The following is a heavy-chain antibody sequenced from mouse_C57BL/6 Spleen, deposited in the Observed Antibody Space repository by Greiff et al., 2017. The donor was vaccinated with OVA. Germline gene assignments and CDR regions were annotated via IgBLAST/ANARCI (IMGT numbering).Heavy chain of an antibody. J-gene: IGHJ2*01. CDR1: GYTFADYE. V-gene: IGHV1-15*01. D-gene: IGHD1-1*01. CDR3: TRRGYYLYYFGY. Sequence: QVQLQQSGAELVRPGASVTLSCKASGYTFADYEMHWVKQTPVKGLEWIGAIDPETGGTAYNQKVKGKAILTADKSSSTAYMELRSLTSEDSSVYYCTRRGYYLYYFGYWGQGTTLSVSS. CDR2: IDPETGGT.